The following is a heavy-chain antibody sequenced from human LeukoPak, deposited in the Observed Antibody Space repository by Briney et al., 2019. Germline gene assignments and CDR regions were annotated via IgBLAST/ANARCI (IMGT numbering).Heavy chain of an antibody. CDR1: GSTFTSYG. D-gene: IGHD3-10*01. CDR2: FTAYNDNT. Sequence: ASVNLSCNASGSTFTSYGISWVRHAPGQGLGRVGWFTAYNDNTNYAQKLQGRVTMTTDTSTSTAYMELRSLRSDDTAVYYCARALLWFGEPSHIDYWGQGTLVTASA. V-gene: IGHV1-18*01. CDR3: ARALLWFGEPSHIDY. J-gene: IGHJ4*02.